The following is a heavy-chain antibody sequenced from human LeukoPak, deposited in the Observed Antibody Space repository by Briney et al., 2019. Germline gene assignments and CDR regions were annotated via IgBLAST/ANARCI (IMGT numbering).Heavy chain of an antibody. CDR1: GGSISSGGYY. CDR2: IFYSGTT. J-gene: IGHJ5*02. V-gene: IGHV4-31*03. CDR3: ARSPYDNYFDP. Sequence: PSETLSLTCTVSGGSISSGGYYWSWLRHHPGEGLEWIGYIFYSGTTYYNPSLKSRVTMSVDTSKNQFSLKLSSVAAADTAVYYCARSPYDNYFDPWGQGTLVTVSS. D-gene: IGHD3-22*01.